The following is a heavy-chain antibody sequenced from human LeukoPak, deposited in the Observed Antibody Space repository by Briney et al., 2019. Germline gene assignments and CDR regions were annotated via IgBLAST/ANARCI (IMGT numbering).Heavy chain of an antibody. V-gene: IGHV3-23*01. CDR3: AKHLGSHSFLFYYMDV. D-gene: IGHD2-21*01. J-gene: IGHJ6*03. Sequence: GGSLRLSCEASQFTFSRFAMSWIRQAPGTGLEWVSTLSGSGTATYYADSVKGRFTTSGDNSKDTLYLQMDNLRADDTAVYYCAKHLGSHSFLFYYMDVWGTGTSVIVSS. CDR2: LSGSGTAT. CDR1: QFTFSRFA.